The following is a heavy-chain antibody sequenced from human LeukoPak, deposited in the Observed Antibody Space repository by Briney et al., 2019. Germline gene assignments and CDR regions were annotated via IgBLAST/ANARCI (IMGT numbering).Heavy chain of an antibody. D-gene: IGHD6-6*01. J-gene: IGHJ4*02. CDR1: GFTFSSYS. Sequence: KSGGSLRLSCAASGFTFSSYSMNWVRQAPGKGLEWVSSISSSSSYIYYADSVKGRFTISRDNAKNSLYLQMNSLRAEDTAVYYCANLNVYSSSPTSDYWGQGTLVTVSS. CDR3: ANLNVYSSSPTSDY. V-gene: IGHV3-21*01. CDR2: ISSSSSYI.